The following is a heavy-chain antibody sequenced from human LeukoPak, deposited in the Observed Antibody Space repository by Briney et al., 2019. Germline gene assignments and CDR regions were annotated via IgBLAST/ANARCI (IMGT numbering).Heavy chain of an antibody. CDR1: GYSISSGYY. J-gene: IGHJ3*02. CDR3: ARDSSSSYSDAFDI. Sequence: PSETLSLTCAVSGYSISSGYYWGWIRQPPGKGLEWIGSIYHSGSTYYNPSLKSRVTISVDTSKSQFSLKLSSVTAADTAVYYCARDSSSSYSDAFDIWGQGTMVTVSS. V-gene: IGHV4-38-2*01. CDR2: IYHSGST. D-gene: IGHD6-13*01.